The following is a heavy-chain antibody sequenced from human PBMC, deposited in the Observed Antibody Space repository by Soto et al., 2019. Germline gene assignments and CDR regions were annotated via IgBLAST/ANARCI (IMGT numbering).Heavy chain of an antibody. J-gene: IGHJ6*02. CDR2: INPNSGGT. Sequence: ASVKVSCKASGYTFTGYYMHWVRQAPGEGLEWMGWINPNSGGTNYAQKFQGWVTMTRDTSISTAYMELSRLRSDDTAVYYCARGGSLWFGELSAYYYGMDVWGQGTTVTVSS. CDR3: ARGGSLWFGELSAYYYGMDV. D-gene: IGHD3-10*01. V-gene: IGHV1-2*04. CDR1: GYTFTGYY.